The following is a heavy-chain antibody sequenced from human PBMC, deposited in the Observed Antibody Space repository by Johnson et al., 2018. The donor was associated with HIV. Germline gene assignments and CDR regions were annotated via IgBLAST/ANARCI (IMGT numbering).Heavy chain of an antibody. V-gene: IGHV3-23*04. CDR3: AKAFSTFHDAFDS. J-gene: IGHJ3*02. Sequence: VHLVESGGGLVQPGGSLRLSCAASGFTFSSYAMSWVRQAPGKGLEWVSATTPSGGGTYYADSVKGRFTISRDNSKNTLFLQMNSLRAEDTAVYFCAKAFSTFHDAFDSWGQGTMVTVSS. CDR1: GFTFSSYA. CDR2: TTPSGGGT. D-gene: IGHD2/OR15-2a*01.